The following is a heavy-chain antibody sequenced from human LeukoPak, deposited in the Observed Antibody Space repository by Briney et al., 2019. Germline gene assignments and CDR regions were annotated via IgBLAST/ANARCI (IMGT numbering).Heavy chain of an antibody. Sequence: GGSLRLSCAASGFTFSSYVMSWVPHAPGQGLEWVSTLTGSGGNTYYADSVKGRFTISRDNSKNTLYLQMNSLRAEDTAVYCCAKSRVGYDYWGQGALVTVSS. V-gene: IGHV3-23*01. CDR2: LTGSGGNT. J-gene: IGHJ4*02. CDR1: GFTFSSYV. D-gene: IGHD1-26*01. CDR3: AKSRVGYDY.